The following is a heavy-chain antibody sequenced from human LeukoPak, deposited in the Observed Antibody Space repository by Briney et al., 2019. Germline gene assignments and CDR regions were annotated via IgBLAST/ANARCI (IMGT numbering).Heavy chain of an antibody. CDR2: MNPNSGNT. J-gene: IGHJ3*02. D-gene: IGHD3-22*01. CDR1: GYTFTSYH. Sequence: ASVKVSCKASGYTFTSYHIHWVRQATGQGLEWMGWMNPNSGNTGYAQKFQGRVTMTRNTSISTAYMELSSLRSEDTAVYYCAAGHYYYDSSGYYFDAFDIWGQGTMVTVSS. V-gene: IGHV1-8*01. CDR3: AAGHYYYDSSGYYFDAFDI.